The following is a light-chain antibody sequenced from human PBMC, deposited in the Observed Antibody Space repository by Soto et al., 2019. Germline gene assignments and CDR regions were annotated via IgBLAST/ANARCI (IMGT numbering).Light chain of an antibody. CDR3: QQCNNWPLT. Sequence: EIVMTQSPATLSVSPGERATLSCRASQSVSSNLAWYQQKPGQAPRLLIYGASTRAPGIPVRFSGSGSGTEFTLTISSLQSEDFGVYYCQQCNNWPLTFGGGTKVDIK. V-gene: IGKV3-15*01. CDR1: QSVSSN. J-gene: IGKJ4*01. CDR2: GAS.